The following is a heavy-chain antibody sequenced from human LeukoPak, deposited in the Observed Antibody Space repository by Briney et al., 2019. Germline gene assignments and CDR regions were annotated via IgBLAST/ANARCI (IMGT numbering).Heavy chain of an antibody. CDR1: GGSPSGYY. Sequence: SETLSLTCAAYGGSPSGYYWNWIRQPPGKGLEWIGEINHRGNTNYNPSLKSRVTMSVDTSKNQFSLELRSVTAADTAVYYCARGDAISITRFRPRPYLDYWGQGTLVTVSS. V-gene: IGHV4-34*01. CDR2: INHRGNT. D-gene: IGHD1-20*01. CDR3: ARGDAISITRFRPRPYLDY. J-gene: IGHJ4*02.